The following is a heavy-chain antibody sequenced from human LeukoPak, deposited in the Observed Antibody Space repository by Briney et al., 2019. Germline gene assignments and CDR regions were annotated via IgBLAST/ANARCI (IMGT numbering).Heavy chain of an antibody. V-gene: IGHV4-30-4*01. J-gene: IGHJ4*02. CDR1: GGSISSDDYY. CDR3: ARGVVATSELDY. Sequence: SETLSLTCTVSGGSISSDDYYWSWIRQPPGKGLEWIGYIYYSGSTYYNPSLKSRVTISVDTSKNQFSLKLSSVTAADTAVYYCARGVVATSELDYWGQGTLVTVSS. D-gene: IGHD5-12*01. CDR2: IYYSGST.